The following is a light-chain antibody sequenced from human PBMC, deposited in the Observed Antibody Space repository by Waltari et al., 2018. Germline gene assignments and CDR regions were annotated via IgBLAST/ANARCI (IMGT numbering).Light chain of an antibody. J-gene: IGKJ1*01. CDR1: QSISSY. CDR3: QQSYSNPGT. V-gene: IGKV1-39*01. Sequence: DIKMNQSPSSLSASVGDRVTITCRASQSISSYLNWYQQKPGKAPKLLIYAASSLQSGVPSRFSGSGSGTDFTLTISSLQPEDFATYYCQQSYSNPGTFGQGTKVEIK. CDR2: AAS.